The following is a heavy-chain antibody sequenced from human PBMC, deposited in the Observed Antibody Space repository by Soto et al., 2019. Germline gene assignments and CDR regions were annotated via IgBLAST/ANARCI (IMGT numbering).Heavy chain of an antibody. CDR2: IYYSGST. CDR3: ARGGYSSTPCDYYYYYMDV. V-gene: IGHV4-59*01. CDR1: GGSISSYY. J-gene: IGHJ6*03. Sequence: PSETLSLTCTVSGGSISSYYWSWIRQPPGKGLEWIGYIYYSGSTNYNPSLKSRVTISVDTSKNQFSLKLSSVTAADTAVYYCARGGYSSTPCDYYYYYMDVWGKGTTVTVSS. D-gene: IGHD6-13*01.